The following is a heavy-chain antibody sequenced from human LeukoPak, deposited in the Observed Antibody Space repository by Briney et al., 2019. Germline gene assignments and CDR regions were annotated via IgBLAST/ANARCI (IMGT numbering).Heavy chain of an antibody. CDR2: ISGYNGNT. CDR1: GYSFTSYG. J-gene: IGHJ4*02. Sequence: ASVKVSCKASGYSFTSYGIIWVRQAPGQGLEWMGWISGYNGNTNYPQKLLGRVTMTTNTPTSTAYMELRSLRSDDTAVYYCERGRGSGWHNVYYFDYWGQGTLVTISS. D-gene: IGHD6-19*01. V-gene: IGHV1-18*01. CDR3: ERGRGSGWHNVYYFDY.